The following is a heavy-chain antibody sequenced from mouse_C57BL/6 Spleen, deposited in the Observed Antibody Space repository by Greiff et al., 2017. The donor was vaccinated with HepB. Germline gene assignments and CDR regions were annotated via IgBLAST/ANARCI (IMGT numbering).Heavy chain of an antibody. V-gene: IGHV1-18*01. CDR3: ARWAGDYDGRYFDY. D-gene: IGHD2-4*01. Sequence: VQLKESGPELVKPGASVKIPCKASGYTFTDYNMDWVKQSQGKSLEWIGDINPNNCGTIYNQKFKGQATLTVDKSSSTAYMELRSLTSEDTAVYYCARWAGDYDGRYFDYWGQGTTLTVSS. J-gene: IGHJ2*01. CDR2: INPNNCGT. CDR1: GYTFTDYN.